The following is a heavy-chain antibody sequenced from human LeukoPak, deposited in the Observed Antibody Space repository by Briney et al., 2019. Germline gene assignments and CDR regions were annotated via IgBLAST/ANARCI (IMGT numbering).Heavy chain of an antibody. CDR3: ARAGYCSGGGCYGGVYFQH. D-gene: IGHD2-15*01. Sequence: WASVKVSCKASGYTFTGYYMHWVRRAPGQGLEWMGWINPNSGGTNYAQKFQGWVTMTRDTSISTAYMELSRLRSDDTAVYYCARAGYCSGGGCYGGVYFQHWGQGTLVTVSS. V-gene: IGHV1-2*04. CDR2: INPNSGGT. J-gene: IGHJ1*01. CDR1: GYTFTGYY.